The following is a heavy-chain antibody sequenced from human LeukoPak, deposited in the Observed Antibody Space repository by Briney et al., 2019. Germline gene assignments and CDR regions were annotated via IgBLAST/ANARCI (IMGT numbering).Heavy chain of an antibody. D-gene: IGHD3-22*01. CDR3: ARDREVGYYYDSSGYSSFNY. J-gene: IGHJ4*02. Sequence: GGSLRLSCAASGFTFSDYYMSWIRQAPGKGLEWVSYISSSGSTIYYADSVKGRFTISRDNAKNSLYLQMNSLRAEDTAVYYCARDREVGYYYDSSGYSSFNYWGQGTLVTVSS. CDR1: GFTFSDYY. V-gene: IGHV3-11*04. CDR2: ISSSGSTI.